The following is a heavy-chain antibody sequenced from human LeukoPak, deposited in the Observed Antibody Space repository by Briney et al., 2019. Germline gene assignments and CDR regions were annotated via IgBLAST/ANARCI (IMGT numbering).Heavy chain of an antibody. V-gene: IGHV4-59*08. D-gene: IGHD1-26*01. CDR3: ARQEGGIVGPY. CDR1: GASISPDY. Sequence: PSETLSLTCTVSGASISPDYWSWIRQPPGKGLEWIGYIYHSGSTNYNPSLKSRVTMSVDTSKNQFSLKLNSVTAADTAVYYCARQEGGIVGPYWGQGTLVTVSS. CDR2: IYHSGST. J-gene: IGHJ4*02.